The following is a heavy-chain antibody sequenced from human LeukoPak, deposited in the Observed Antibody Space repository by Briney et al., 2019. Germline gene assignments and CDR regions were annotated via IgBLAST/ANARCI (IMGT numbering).Heavy chain of an antibody. CDR2: ISSSGSTI. Sequence: GGSLRLSCAASGFTFSSYNMNWVRQAPGKGLEWVSYISSSGSTIYYADSVKGRFTISRDNAKNSLYLQLNSLRPEDTAVYYCVKVGVTQYYFDYWGQGTLVTVSS. V-gene: IGHV3-48*01. D-gene: IGHD3-22*01. J-gene: IGHJ4*02. CDR3: VKVGVTQYYFDY. CDR1: GFTFSSYN.